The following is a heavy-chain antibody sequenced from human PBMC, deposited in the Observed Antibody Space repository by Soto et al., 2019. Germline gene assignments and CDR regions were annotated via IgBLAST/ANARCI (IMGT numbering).Heavy chain of an antibody. Sequence: ASVKVSCKASGYTFTYRYMHWVRQAPGQGLEWMGWINPNSGGTNYAQKFQGRVTMTRDTSISTAYMELSRLRSDDTAVYYCARDSGGATDVDYWGQGTLVTVSS. V-gene: IGHV1-2*02. CDR2: INPNSGGT. J-gene: IGHJ4*02. CDR3: ARDSGGATDVDY. CDR1: GYTFTYRY. D-gene: IGHD1-26*01.